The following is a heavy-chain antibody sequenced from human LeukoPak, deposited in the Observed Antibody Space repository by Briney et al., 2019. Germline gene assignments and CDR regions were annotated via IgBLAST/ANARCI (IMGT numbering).Heavy chain of an antibody. CDR3: ARDNMVPGVIDY. J-gene: IGHJ4*02. CDR2: ISSSSSYI. Sequence: TGGSLRLSCAASGFTFSSYSMNWVRQAPGKGLEWVSSISSSSSYIYYADSVKGRFTISRDDAKNSLYLQMNSLRAEDTAVYYCARDNMVPGVIDYWGQGTLVTVSS. CDR1: GFTFSSYS. V-gene: IGHV3-21*01. D-gene: IGHD3-10*01.